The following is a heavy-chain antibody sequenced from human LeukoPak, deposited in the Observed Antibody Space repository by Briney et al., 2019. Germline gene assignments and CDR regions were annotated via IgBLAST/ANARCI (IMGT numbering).Heavy chain of an antibody. CDR3: ARVDVFYYASSDYDTPFDY. D-gene: IGHD3-22*01. CDR2: INPNSGGT. CDR1: GYTFTDYC. Sequence: PGASVKVSCKASGYTFTDYCMHWVRQAPGQGLEWMGWINPNSGGTNYAQKFQGRVTMTRDTSISTAYMELSRLRSDDTAVFYCARVDVFYYASSDYDTPFDYWGQGTLVTVSS. V-gene: IGHV1-2*02. J-gene: IGHJ4*02.